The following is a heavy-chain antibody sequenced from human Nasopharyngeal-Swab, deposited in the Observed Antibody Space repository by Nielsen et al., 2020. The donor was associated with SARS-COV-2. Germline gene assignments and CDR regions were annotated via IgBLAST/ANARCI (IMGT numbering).Heavy chain of an antibody. D-gene: IGHD2-21*02. J-gene: IGHJ3*02. V-gene: IGHV1-69*02. Sequence: WSRQASGQGPEWMGRVIPILGMANYAQKFQDRVTITADKYTSTAYMELISLRSEDTAVYYCARGWEGWRRSPGKAFDIWGQGTMVTVSS. CDR3: ARGWEGWRRSPGKAFDI. CDR2: VIPILGMA.